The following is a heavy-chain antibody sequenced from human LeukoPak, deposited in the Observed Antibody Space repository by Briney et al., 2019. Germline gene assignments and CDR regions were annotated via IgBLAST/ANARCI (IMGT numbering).Heavy chain of an antibody. Sequence: GGSLRLSCAASGFTFSSYGMHWVRQAPGKGLEWVAVISYDGSTNYYADSVKGRFTISRDNSKNTLYLQMNSLRAEDTAVYYCAKVRQWLMPDYWGQGTLVTVSS. D-gene: IGHD6-19*01. V-gene: IGHV3-30*18. CDR1: GFTFSSYG. CDR2: ISYDGSTN. CDR3: AKVRQWLMPDY. J-gene: IGHJ4*02.